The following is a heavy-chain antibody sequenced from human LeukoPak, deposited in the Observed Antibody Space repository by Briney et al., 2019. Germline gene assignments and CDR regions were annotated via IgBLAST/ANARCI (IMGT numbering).Heavy chain of an antibody. V-gene: IGHV1-2*02. CDR3: ARDGAIGYSSSWYGD. J-gene: IGHJ4*02. CDR1: GYTFTGYY. D-gene: IGHD6-13*01. Sequence: ASVKVSCKSSGYTFTGYYMHWVRQAPGQGLEWMGWINPNSGGTNYAQKFQGRVTMTRDTSISTAYMELSRLRSDDTAVYYCARDGAIGYSSSWYGDWGQGTLVTVSS. CDR2: INPNSGGT.